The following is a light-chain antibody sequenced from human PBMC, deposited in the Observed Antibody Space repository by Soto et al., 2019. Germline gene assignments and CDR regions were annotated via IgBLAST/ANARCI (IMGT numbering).Light chain of an antibody. Sequence: QSVLTQPPSVSGAPWQRVTISCTGSSSSVGAGYDVHWYQQLPGTAPKVVVYGTNNRPSGAPDRFSGSRSGTSASLAITGLQAEDEADYYCQSYDSSLSGYVFGTGTKVTVL. CDR3: QSYDSSLSGYV. J-gene: IGLJ1*01. CDR2: GTN. CDR1: SSSVGAGYD. V-gene: IGLV1-40*01.